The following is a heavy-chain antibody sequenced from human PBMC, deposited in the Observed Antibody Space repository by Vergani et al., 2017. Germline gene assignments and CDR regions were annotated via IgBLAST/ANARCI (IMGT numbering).Heavy chain of an antibody. CDR2: IGYDGSNK. CDR3: ARFTIFGVVHPPVSGMDV. Sequence: QVQLVESGGGVVQPGRSLRLSCAASGFTFSSYGMHWVRQAPGKGLEWVAVIGYDGSNKYYADSVKGRFTISRDNSKNTLYLQMNSLRAEDTAVYYCARFTIFGVVHPPVSGMDVWGQGTTVTVSS. V-gene: IGHV3-33*01. D-gene: IGHD3-3*01. J-gene: IGHJ6*02. CDR1: GFTFSSYG.